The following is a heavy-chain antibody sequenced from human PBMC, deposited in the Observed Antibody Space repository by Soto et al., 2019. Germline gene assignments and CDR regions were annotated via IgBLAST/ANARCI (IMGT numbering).Heavy chain of an antibody. D-gene: IGHD3-22*01. Sequence: AGGSLRLSCAASGFTFSSYWMSWVRQAPGKGLEWVANIKQDGSEKYYVDSVKGRFTISRDNAKNSLYLQMNSLRAEDTAVYYCARVSGDSSGYYPLFFGMDVWGQGTTVTVSS. CDR1: GFTFSSYW. V-gene: IGHV3-7*05. CDR3: ARVSGDSSGYYPLFFGMDV. CDR2: IKQDGSEK. J-gene: IGHJ6*02.